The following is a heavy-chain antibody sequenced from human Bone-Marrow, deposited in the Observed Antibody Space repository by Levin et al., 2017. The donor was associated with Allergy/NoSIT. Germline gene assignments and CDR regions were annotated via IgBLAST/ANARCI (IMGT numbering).Heavy chain of an antibody. CDR3: AKLTPAASAADY. CDR2: ISANGDRT. J-gene: IGHJ4*02. D-gene: IGHD6-25*01. V-gene: IGHV3-23*01. CDR1: GFALSTYP. Sequence: SCAASGFALSTYPMSWVRQAPGRGLEWVSSISANGDRTYHADSVEGRLTVSRDNSKNTVYLQMKSLRVEDTAMYFCAKLTPAASAADYWGQGTLVTVSS.